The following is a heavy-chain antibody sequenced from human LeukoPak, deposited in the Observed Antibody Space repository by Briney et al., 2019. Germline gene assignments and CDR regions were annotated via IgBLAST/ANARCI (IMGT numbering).Heavy chain of an antibody. CDR3: ARADCSGSTCYLRHSWFYP. Sequence: GGSLRLSCAASGFTLSTFDMNWVRQAPGKGLEWVSSISTSSRYIYYRDSVKGRFTISRDDAKNSLYLLMNSLTVEDTAVYYCARADCSGSTCYLRHSWFYPWGQGALVTVSS. CDR1: GFTLSTFD. CDR2: ISTSSRYI. J-gene: IGHJ5*02. V-gene: IGHV3-21*06. D-gene: IGHD2-2*01.